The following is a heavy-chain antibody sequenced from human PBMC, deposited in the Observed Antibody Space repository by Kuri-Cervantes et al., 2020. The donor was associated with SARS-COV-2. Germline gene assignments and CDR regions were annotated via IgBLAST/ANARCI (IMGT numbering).Heavy chain of an antibody. CDR2: IIPILGIA. V-gene: IGHV1-69*10. CDR3: ARGPRIGPFDY. J-gene: IGHJ4*02. Sequence: SVKVSCKASGGTFSSYAISWVRQAPGQGLEWMGGIIPILGIANYAQKFQGGVTMTTDTSTSTAYMELRSLRSEDTAVYYCARGPRIGPFDYWGQGTLVTVSS. CDR1: GGTFSSYA.